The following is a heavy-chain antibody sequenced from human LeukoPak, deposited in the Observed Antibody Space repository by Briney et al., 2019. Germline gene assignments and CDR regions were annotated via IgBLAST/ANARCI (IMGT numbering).Heavy chain of an antibody. CDR1: GFTVSSNY. CDR3: ARDKWELVL. CDR2: IYSGGST. Sequence: GGSLRLSCAASGFTVSSNYMSWVRQAPGKGLEWVSIIYSGGSTFYADSVKGRFTISRGNSKNTLYLQMNSLRAEDTAVYYCARDKWELVLWGQGTLVTVSS. V-gene: IGHV3-53*01. J-gene: IGHJ4*02. D-gene: IGHD1-26*01.